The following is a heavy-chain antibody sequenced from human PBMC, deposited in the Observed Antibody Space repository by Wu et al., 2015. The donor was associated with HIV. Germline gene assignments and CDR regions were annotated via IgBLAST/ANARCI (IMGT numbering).Heavy chain of an antibody. CDR1: GYTFTTYG. D-gene: IGHD3-16*01. CDR2: ISAYNGNT. Sequence: QVQLVQSGPEVKKPGASVNVSCKASGYTFTTYGLSWVRQAPGQGLEWMGWISAYNGNTNYVQNFQGRVTMTTDTSTSTAYMELRSLRSDDTAVYYCARLIMITFGGVIVDAFDIWGQGTVVIVSS. CDR3: ARLIMITFGGVIVDAFDI. J-gene: IGHJ3*02. V-gene: IGHV1-18*01.